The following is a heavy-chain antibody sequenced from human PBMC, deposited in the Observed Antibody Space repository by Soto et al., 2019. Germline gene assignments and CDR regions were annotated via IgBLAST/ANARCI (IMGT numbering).Heavy chain of an antibody. CDR2: IYHSGST. J-gene: IGHJ4*02. CDR3: ARHSQDIVATTDFDF. V-gene: IGHV4-59*08. Sequence: SETLSVTCTVSGGFISSYYWSWSRQPPGKGLEWIGHIYHSGSTNYNPPLKSRVTISVDTPKSQFSLKLSSVTAADTAVYYCARHSQDIVATTDFDFWGQGTLVTVS. D-gene: IGHD5-12*01. CDR1: GGFISSYY.